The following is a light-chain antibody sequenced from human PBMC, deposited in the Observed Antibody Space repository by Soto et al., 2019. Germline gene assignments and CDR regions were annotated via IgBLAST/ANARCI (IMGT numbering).Light chain of an antibody. CDR1: ISNIGSNY. CDR3: AAWDDSLSGVV. V-gene: IGLV1-47*02. CDR2: SNN. Sequence: QAVLTQPPSASGTPGQRVSISCSGSISNIGSNYVYWYQQLPGTAPKLLLYSNNERPSGVPDRFSGSKSDTSASLAISGLRSEDEADYYCAAWDDSLSGVVFGGGTKVTVL. J-gene: IGLJ2*01.